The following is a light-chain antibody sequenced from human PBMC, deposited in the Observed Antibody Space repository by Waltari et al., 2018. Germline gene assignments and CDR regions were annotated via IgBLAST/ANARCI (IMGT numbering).Light chain of an antibody. Sequence: DVQMTQSPSSLSASVGDRVTITCRASHSISTYLNWYQQKPGKAPNVLIYAASSLHSGVPSRFSGGGSGTDFTLTISSLQPEDFATYYCQQSFTTTRTFGQGTKVVIK. V-gene: IGKV1-39*01. J-gene: IGKJ1*01. CDR2: AAS. CDR1: HSISTY. CDR3: QQSFTTTRT.